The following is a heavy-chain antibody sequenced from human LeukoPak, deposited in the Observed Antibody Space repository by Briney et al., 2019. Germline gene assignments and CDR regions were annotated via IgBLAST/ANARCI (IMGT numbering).Heavy chain of an antibody. CDR2: INHSGST. D-gene: IGHD5-12*01. CDR1: GGSFSGYY. V-gene: IGHV4-34*01. J-gene: IGHJ3*02. CDR3: ARSCRILDIVATIRARLGGNGFDI. Sequence: SQTLSLTCAVYGGSFSGYYWSWIRQPPGRGLEWIGEINHSGSTYYNPSLKSRVTIAVETSKNQFSLKLSSVTAADKAVYYCARSCRILDIVATIRARLGGNGFDIWGQGTMVTVSS.